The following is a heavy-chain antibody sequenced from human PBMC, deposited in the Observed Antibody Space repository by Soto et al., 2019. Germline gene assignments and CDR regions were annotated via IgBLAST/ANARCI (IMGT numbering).Heavy chain of an antibody. CDR3: ARGPLWGTAMVLWYFDL. D-gene: IGHD5-18*01. CDR1: GFTFSSYA. V-gene: IGHV3-30-3*01. CDR2: ISYDGSNK. Sequence: QVQLVESGGGVVQPGRSLRLSCAASGFTFSSYAMHWVRQAPGKGLEWVAVISYDGSNKYYADSVKGRFTISRDNSKNXXYLQMTSLRGEDTAVYYCARGPLWGTAMVLWYFDLWGRGTLVTVSS. J-gene: IGHJ2*01.